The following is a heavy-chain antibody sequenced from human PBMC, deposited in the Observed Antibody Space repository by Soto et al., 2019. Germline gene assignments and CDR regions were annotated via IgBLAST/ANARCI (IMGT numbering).Heavy chain of an antibody. CDR3: ARGEDAFFYYGLDV. CDR2: IYDTGISGCTPST. Sequence: SETLSLTCTVSGGSITSSYWSWIRRPPGKGLGWIAYIYDTGISGCTPSTSYNPSPKSRVTMSVDTSKSQFSLKLTSVTAADPAVYYCARGEDAFFYYGLDVWGQGITVTVSS. CDR1: GGSITSSY. J-gene: IGHJ6*02. V-gene: IGHV4-59*01.